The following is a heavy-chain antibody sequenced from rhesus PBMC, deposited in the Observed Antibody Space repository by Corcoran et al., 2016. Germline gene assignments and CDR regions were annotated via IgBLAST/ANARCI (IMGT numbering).Heavy chain of an antibody. CDR1: GGPISASYR. J-gene: IGHJ3*01. D-gene: IGHD5-12*01. CDR3: ARLGYSYSYRDAFDF. V-gene: IGHV4S10*01. CDR2: IYGSSKST. Sequence: QVQLQESGPGVVKPSETLSLTCAVSGGPISASYRWSWIRQPPGRGREWIGYIYGSSKSTNYNPSLKSRVTISKDTSKNQFSLKLSSVTAADTAVYYCARLGYSYSYRDAFDFWGQGLRVTVSS.